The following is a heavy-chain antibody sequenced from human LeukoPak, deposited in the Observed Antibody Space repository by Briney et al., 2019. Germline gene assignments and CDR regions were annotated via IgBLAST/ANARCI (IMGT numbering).Heavy chain of an antibody. CDR3: ARDSSADYDFWSAYPSPVSYFDS. V-gene: IGHV4-4*02. Sequence: SGTLSLTCAVSGGSISSSHWWSWVRQPPGKGLEWIGEISHSGSTNYNPFLKSRVIISVDKSKNQFSLKLSSVTAADTAVYYCARDSSADYDFWSAYPSPVSYFDSWGQGTLVTVSS. D-gene: IGHD3-3*01. J-gene: IGHJ4*02. CDR1: GGSISSSHW. CDR2: ISHSGST.